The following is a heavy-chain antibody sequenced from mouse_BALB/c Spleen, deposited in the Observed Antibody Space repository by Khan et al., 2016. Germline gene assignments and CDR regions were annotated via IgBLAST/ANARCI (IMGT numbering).Heavy chain of an antibody. CDR1: GYSITSDYA. Sequence: VQLKESGPGLVKPSQSLSLTCTVTGYSITSDYAWNWIRQFPGKKLEWMGYISYSGYTTYNPYLKSQISITRDTSTNPFFLQLSSVTTADAATYYCARRVRHFDYWGQGTTLTVSS. CDR2: ISYSGYT. CDR3: ARRVRHFDY. J-gene: IGHJ2*01. D-gene: IGHD2-14*01. V-gene: IGHV3-2*02.